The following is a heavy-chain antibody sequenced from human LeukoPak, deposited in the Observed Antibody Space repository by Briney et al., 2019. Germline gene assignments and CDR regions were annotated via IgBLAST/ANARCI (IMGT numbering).Heavy chain of an antibody. Sequence: SETLSLTCTVSDGSISSYYWSWLRQPPGKGLEWIGYIYHDGRTNYNPSLKRRVTISVDTSKDHFSLNLSSVTAADTAVYYCARGSHYYYYMDVWGKGTPVTVSS. CDR1: DGSISSYY. V-gene: IGHV4-59*01. CDR3: ARGSHYYYYMDV. CDR2: IYHDGRT. J-gene: IGHJ6*03.